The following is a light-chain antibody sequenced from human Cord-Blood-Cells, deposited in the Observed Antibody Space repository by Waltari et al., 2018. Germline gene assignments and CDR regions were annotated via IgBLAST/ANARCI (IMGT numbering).Light chain of an antibody. J-gene: IGLJ2*01. CDR2: QDS. CDR1: TLGDKY. CDR3: QAWDSSVV. Sequence: SYELPQPPSVSVSPGQTASITCSGDTLGDKYACWYQQKPGQSPVLVIYQDSKRPSGIPERFSGSNSGNTATLTISGTQAMDEADYYCQAWDSSVVFGGGTKLTVL. V-gene: IGLV3-1*01.